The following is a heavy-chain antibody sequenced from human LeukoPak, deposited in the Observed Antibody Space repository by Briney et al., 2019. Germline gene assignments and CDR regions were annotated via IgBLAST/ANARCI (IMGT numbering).Heavy chain of an antibody. CDR2: IYTSEST. V-gene: IGHV4-61*02. CDR1: GGSISSGSYY. D-gene: IGHD3-22*01. CDR3: AREDYYDSSGYYLDY. J-gene: IGHJ4*02. Sequence: SETLSLTCTVSGGSISSGSYYWSWIRQPAGTGLEWIGRIYTSESTNYNPSLKSRVTISLDTSKNQFSLKLSSVTAADTAVYYCAREDYYDSSGYYLDYWGQGTLVTVSS.